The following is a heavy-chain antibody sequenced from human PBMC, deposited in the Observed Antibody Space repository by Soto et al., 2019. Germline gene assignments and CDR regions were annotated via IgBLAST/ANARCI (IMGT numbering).Heavy chain of an antibody. D-gene: IGHD6-13*01. Sequence: QVQLVESGGGVVQPGRSLRLSCAASGFTFSSYGMHWVRQAPGKGPEWVAVIWYDGSNKYYADSVKGRFTISRDNSKNTLYLQMNSLRAEDTAVYYCARDIAAAGSFRFDPWGQGTLVTVSS. J-gene: IGHJ5*02. CDR2: IWYDGSNK. CDR3: ARDIAAAGSFRFDP. CDR1: GFTFSSYG. V-gene: IGHV3-33*01.